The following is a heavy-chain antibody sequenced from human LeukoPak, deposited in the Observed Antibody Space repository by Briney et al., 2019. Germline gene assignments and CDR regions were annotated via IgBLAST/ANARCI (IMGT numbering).Heavy chain of an antibody. Sequence: ASVKVSCKASGYTFTGYYMHWVRPAPGQGLEWMGWINPNSGGTNYAQKCQGRVTMTRDTSISTAYMELSRLRSDDTAVYYCARPQVVVITTGAFDIWGQGTMVTVSS. CDR2: INPNSGGT. V-gene: IGHV1-2*02. CDR1: GYTFTGYY. D-gene: IGHD3-22*01. J-gene: IGHJ3*02. CDR3: ARPQVVVITTGAFDI.